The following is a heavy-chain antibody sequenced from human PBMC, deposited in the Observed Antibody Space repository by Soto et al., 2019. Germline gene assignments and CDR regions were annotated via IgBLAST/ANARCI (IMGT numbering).Heavy chain of an antibody. Sequence: PSETLSLTCTVSGGSISSGGYYWSWIRQHPGKGLEWIGYIYYSGSTYYNPSLKSRVTISVDTSKNQFSLKLSSVTAADTAVYYCARDSISYGYLFDYWGQGTLVTVSS. V-gene: IGHV4-31*03. J-gene: IGHJ4*02. D-gene: IGHD5-18*01. CDR1: GGSISSGGYY. CDR3: ARDSISYGYLFDY. CDR2: IYYSGST.